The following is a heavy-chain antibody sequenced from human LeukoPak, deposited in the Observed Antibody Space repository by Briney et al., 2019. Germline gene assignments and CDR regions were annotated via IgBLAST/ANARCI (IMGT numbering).Heavy chain of an antibody. D-gene: IGHD6-13*01. CDR2: IIPILGIA. CDR1: GGTFSSYA. J-gene: IGHJ4*02. V-gene: IGHV1-69*04. CDR3: ATPSGGSWRQFDY. Sequence: ASVKVSCKASGGTFSSYAISWVRQAPGQGLEWMGRIIPILGIANYAQKFQGRVTITADKSTSTAYMELSSLRSEDTAVYYCATPSGGSWRQFDYWGQGTLVTVSS.